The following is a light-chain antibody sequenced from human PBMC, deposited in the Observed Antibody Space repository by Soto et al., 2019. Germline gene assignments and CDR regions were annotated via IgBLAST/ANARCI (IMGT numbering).Light chain of an antibody. CDR3: QHYGSSLSIT. CDR1: QSVSSN. J-gene: IGKJ5*01. Sequence: EIVMTQSPATLSVFPGERATLSCRASQSVSSNLAWYQQKPGQAPRLLIYGSFTRATGIPARFSGSGSGTEFTLIISSLQSEDFAVYYCQHYGSSLSITFGQGTRLEIK. V-gene: IGKV3-15*01. CDR2: GSF.